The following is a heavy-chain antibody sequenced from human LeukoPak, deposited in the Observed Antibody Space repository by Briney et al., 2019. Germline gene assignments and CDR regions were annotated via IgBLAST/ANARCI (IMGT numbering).Heavy chain of an antibody. J-gene: IGHJ3*02. CDR2: IRYDGSNK. V-gene: IGHV3-30*02. CDR3: AKIGLYDSSGYYYRPIGAFDI. D-gene: IGHD3-22*01. CDR1: GFTFSSYG. Sequence: GESLKISCAVSGFTFSSYGMHWVRQAPGKGLEWVAFIRYDGSNKYYADSVKGRFTISRDNSKNTLYLQMNSLRAEDTAVYYCAKIGLYDSSGYYYRPIGAFDIWGQGTMVTVSS.